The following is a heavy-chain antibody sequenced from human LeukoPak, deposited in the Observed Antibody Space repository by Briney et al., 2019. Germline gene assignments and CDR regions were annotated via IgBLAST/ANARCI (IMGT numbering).Heavy chain of an antibody. D-gene: IGHD3-16*01. V-gene: IGHV3-30-3*01. CDR1: GFTFSSYA. J-gene: IGHJ4*02. CDR2: ISYDGSNK. Sequence: PGGSLRLSCAASGFTFSSYAMHWVRQAPGKGLEWVAVISYDGSNKYYADSVKGRFTISRDNSKNTLYLQMNSLRAEDTAVYYCARDRFRMNTWSLGYWGQGTLVTVSS. CDR3: ARDRFRMNTWSLGY.